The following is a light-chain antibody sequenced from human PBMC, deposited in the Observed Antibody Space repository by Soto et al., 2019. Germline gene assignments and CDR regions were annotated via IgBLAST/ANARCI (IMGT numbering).Light chain of an antibody. Sequence: DIQMTQSPSTLSASVGDRVTITCRAGQSISTWLAWYQQKPGKAPKLLIYDASYLERGVPSRFSGSGSGTEFTLTISDLQPDDLATYYCQQYNSFWTFGQGTKVEI. J-gene: IGKJ1*01. CDR1: QSISTW. V-gene: IGKV1-5*01. CDR3: QQYNSFWT. CDR2: DAS.